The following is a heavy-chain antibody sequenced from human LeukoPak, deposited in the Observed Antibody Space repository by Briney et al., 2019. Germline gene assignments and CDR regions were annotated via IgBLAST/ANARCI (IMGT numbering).Heavy chain of an antibody. CDR1: GFTFNNHG. D-gene: IGHD5-18*01. Sequence: GGSLRLSCAASGFTFNNHGMSWVRQAPGKGLEWVSGIIVNGANTYYSDSVKGRFTIFRDNSKNTLYLQMSSLRAEDTAIYYCSKDQGYSYYYLHYCGRGTVVSVSS. CDR2: IIVNGANT. CDR3: SKDQGYSYYYLHY. J-gene: IGHJ4*02. V-gene: IGHV3-23*01.